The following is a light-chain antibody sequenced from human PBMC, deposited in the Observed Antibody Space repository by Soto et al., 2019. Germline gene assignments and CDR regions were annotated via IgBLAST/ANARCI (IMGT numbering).Light chain of an antibody. Sequence: EIVMTQSPATLSVSPGERATLSCRASQSVSSNLAWYQQKPGQAPRLLIYGASTRATGIPARFTRSGSGTEFTLTISRLLSEDFAVYYCQQYNNWALTFVGGTQVAIK. J-gene: IGKJ4*01. V-gene: IGKV3-15*01. CDR1: QSVSSN. CDR2: GAS. CDR3: QQYNNWALT.